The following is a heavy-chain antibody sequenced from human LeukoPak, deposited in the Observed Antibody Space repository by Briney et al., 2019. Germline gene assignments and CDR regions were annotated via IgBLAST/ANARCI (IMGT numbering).Heavy chain of an antibody. CDR3: AYSDLSSSWYDYYYYGMDV. CDR2: ISYDGSNK. Sequence: PGRSLRLSCAASGFTFSSYGMHWVRQAPGKGLEWVAVISYDGSNKYYADSVKGRFTISRDNSKNTLYLQMNSLRAEDTAVYYCAYSDLSSSWYDYYYYGMDVWGQGTTVTVSS. J-gene: IGHJ6*02. V-gene: IGHV3-30*03. D-gene: IGHD6-13*01. CDR1: GFTFSSYG.